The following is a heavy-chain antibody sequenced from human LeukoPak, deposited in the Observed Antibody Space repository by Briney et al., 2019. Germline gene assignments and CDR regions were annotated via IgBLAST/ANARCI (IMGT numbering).Heavy chain of an antibody. J-gene: IGHJ5*02. V-gene: IGHV4-59*01. CDR3: ARATLIAAAGNWFDP. Sequence: PSETLSLTCTVSGGPISSYYWSWIRQPPGKGLEWIGYIYYSGSTNYNPTLKSRVTISVDTSKNQCSLKLSSVTAADTAVYYCARATLIAAAGNWFDPWGQGTLVTVSS. CDR1: GGPISSYY. CDR2: IYYSGST. D-gene: IGHD6-13*01.